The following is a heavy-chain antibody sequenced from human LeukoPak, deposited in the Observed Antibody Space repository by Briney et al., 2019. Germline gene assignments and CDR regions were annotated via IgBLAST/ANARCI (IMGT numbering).Heavy chain of an antibody. J-gene: IGHJ6*03. Sequence: SQTLSLTCTVSGGSISSGGYYWSWIRQHPGKGLEWIGYIYYNGSTYYNPSLKSRVTISVDTSKNQFSLKLSSVTAADTAVYYCARDLHDYYYDSSGSHYMDVWGKGTTVTVSS. V-gene: IGHV4-31*03. CDR3: ARDLHDYYYDSSGSHYMDV. D-gene: IGHD3-22*01. CDR1: GGSISSGGYY. CDR2: IYYNGST.